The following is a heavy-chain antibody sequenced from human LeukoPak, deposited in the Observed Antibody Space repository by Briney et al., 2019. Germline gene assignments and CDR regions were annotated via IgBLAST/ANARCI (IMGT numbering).Heavy chain of an antibody. CDR1: GGSINSRDYY. D-gene: IGHD2-15*01. J-gene: IGHJ5*02. CDR2: IHYGGSS. V-gene: IGHV4-39*01. CDR3: ARVLAYCSGGSCTRGYNWFDP. Sequence: PSETLSLTRTVSGGSINSRDYYWGWIRQPSGKGLEWIGSIHYGGSSYYNPSLKSRVTISVDTSMNQFSLKLTFVTTADTAVYYCARVLAYCSGGSCTRGYNWFDPWGQGTLVTVTS.